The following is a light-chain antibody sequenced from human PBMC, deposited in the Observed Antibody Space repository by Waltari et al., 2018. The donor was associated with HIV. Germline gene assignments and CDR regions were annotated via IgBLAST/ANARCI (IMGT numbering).Light chain of an antibody. CDR3: ASYTSSSTL. CDR2: EVT. J-gene: IGLJ2*01. V-gene: IGLV2-14*03. CDR1: SSDVGGCNF. Sequence: QSALTQPASVSGSPGQSITISCTGTSSDVGGCNFVSWFQQHPGKAPKLMIYEVTHRPSGVSNRFSGSKSGNTASLTISGLQADDEADYYCASYTSSSTLFGGGTKLTVL.